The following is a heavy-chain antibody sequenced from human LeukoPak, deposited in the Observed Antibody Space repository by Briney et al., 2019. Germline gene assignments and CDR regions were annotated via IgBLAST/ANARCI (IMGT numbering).Heavy chain of an antibody. Sequence: ASVKVSCKASGYTFTSYDINWVRQATGQGLEWMGWIHPNRGDANYGQKFQGRVTMTRDTSIATAYLELSSLTSDDTAVYYCARETSEAFETWGQGTLVTVSS. CDR1: GYTFTSYD. CDR3: ARETSEAFET. CDR2: IHPNRGDA. V-gene: IGHV1-2*02. J-gene: IGHJ5*02. D-gene: IGHD2-2*01.